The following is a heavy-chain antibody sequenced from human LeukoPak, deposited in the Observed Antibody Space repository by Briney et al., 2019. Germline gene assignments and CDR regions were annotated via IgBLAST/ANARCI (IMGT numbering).Heavy chain of an antibody. V-gene: IGHV4-34*01. Sequence: ASETLSLTCAVYGGSFSGYYWSWIRQPPGKGLEWIGEINHSGSTNYNPSLKSRVTTSVDTSKNQFSLKLSSVTAADTAVHYCASVVVVAAGFDYWGQGTLVTVSS. CDR1: GGSFSGYY. D-gene: IGHD2-15*01. CDR3: ASVVVVAAGFDY. J-gene: IGHJ4*02. CDR2: INHSGST.